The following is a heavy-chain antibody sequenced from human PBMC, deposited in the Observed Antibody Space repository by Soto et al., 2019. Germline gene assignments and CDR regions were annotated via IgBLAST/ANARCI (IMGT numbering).Heavy chain of an antibody. CDR1: GDSFTNYW. CDR2: IYPGDSDT. V-gene: IGHV5-51*01. J-gene: IGHJ4*02. D-gene: IGHD6-19*01. Sequence: EVQLVQSGAEVKKPGESLRISCKGSGDSFTNYWIGWVRQMPGKGLEWMAIIYPGDSDTRYSPSFQGQVTISADKSISTAFLQWSSLQASDTAMYYCARRRDISGYFFDSWGQGTLVTVSS. CDR3: ARRRDISGYFFDS.